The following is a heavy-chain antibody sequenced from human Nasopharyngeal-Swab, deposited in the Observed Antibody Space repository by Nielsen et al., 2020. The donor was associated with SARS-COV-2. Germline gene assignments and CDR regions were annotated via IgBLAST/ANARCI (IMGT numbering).Heavy chain of an antibody. D-gene: IGHD3-10*01. J-gene: IGHJ6*02. CDR1: GQSLSGYY. CDR3: ARGRHYYGSGSYYLKGYYYYGMDV. CDR2: INHSGST. Sequence: SETLSLTCAVYGQSLSGYYWSWIRQPPGKGLEWIGEINHSGSTNYNPSLKSRVTISVDTSKNQFSLKLSSVTAADTAVYYCARGRHYYGSGSYYLKGYYYYGMDVWGQGTTVTVSS. V-gene: IGHV4-34*01.